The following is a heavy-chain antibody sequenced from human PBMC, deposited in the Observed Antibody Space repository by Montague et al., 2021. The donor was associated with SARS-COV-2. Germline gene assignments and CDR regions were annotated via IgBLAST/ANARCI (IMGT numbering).Heavy chain of an antibody. CDR1: GGSISSDY. Sequence: SETLSLACTVSGGSISSDYWTWIRQPPGKGLEWIGYIFNSGSTNYNPSLKSRVTISVDTSKNQLSLRLRSVTAADTAVYYCVRVGVSNWYSFFDYWGQGTLVTVSS. J-gene: IGHJ4*02. V-gene: IGHV4-59*01. D-gene: IGHD6-13*01. CDR3: VRVGVSNWYSFFDY. CDR2: IFNSGST.